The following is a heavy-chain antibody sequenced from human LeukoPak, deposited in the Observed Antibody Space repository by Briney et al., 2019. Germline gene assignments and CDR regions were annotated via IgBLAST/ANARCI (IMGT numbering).Heavy chain of an antibody. CDR3: ARAGATVTTNFDN. CDR1: GYTFLNYG. CDR2: ISAKNGDT. V-gene: IGHV1-18*01. D-gene: IGHD4-17*01. J-gene: IGHJ4*02. Sequence: VASETVSYKPSGYTFLNYGLSWVRQAPRKGLEGMGWISAKNGDTHYAQKCQGRVTMTTDTSTSTAYMDLRSLRPDDTAVYYCARAGATVTTNFDNWGQGTLVTVSS.